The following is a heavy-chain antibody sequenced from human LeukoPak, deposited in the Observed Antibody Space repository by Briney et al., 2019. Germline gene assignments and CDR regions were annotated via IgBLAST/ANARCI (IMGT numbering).Heavy chain of an antibody. CDR2: IKQDGSEQ. Sequence: GGSLRLSCAASGLTFSSSWMNWVRQAPGKGLEWVANIKQDGSEQYYVDSVKGRFTISRDNAKNSVFLQMNSLRAEDTAVYFCARGRYCYANSCSAHFDYWGQGTLVTVSS. D-gene: IGHD3-16*02. CDR1: GLTFSSSW. CDR3: ARGRYCYANSCSAHFDY. V-gene: IGHV3-7*01. J-gene: IGHJ4*02.